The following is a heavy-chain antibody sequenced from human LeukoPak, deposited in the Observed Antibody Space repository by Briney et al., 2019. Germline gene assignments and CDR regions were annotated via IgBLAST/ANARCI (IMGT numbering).Heavy chain of an antibody. CDR3: AKLISRYDGSGDDY. V-gene: IGHV3-23*01. D-gene: IGHD3-22*01. CDR1: GFTFSSYG. CDR2: ISGSGGST. J-gene: IGHJ4*02. Sequence: GGSLRLSCAASGFTFSSYGMMWVRQAPGKGLEWVSGISGSGGSTYYADSVKGRFTISRDNSKNMLYMQMNSLRAEDTAVYYCAKLISRYDGSGDDYWGQGTLVTVSS.